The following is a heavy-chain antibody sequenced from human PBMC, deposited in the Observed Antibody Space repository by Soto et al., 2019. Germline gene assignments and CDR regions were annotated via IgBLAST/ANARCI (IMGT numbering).Heavy chain of an antibody. Sequence: GGSLRLSCAASGFTFTRYSMNWVRQAPGKGLEWVSSISSTTNYIYYADSMKGRFTVSRDNAKNSVYLEMNSLSAEDTAVYYCARESEDLTSNFDYWGQGTLVTSPQ. CDR2: ISSTTNYI. CDR1: GFTFTRYS. CDR3: ARESEDLTSNFDY. V-gene: IGHV3-21*01. J-gene: IGHJ4*02.